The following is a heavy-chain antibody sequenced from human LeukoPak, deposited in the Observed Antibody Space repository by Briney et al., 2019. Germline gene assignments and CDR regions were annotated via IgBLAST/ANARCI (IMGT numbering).Heavy chain of an antibody. V-gene: IGHV4-30-4*08. J-gene: IGHJ5*02. CDR3: ARYHCSSATCGFDP. Sequence: PSQTLSLTCTVSGGSICSGNYYWSWIRQPPGKGLEWIGYIYYSGTTYYNPSLKSRLTISVDTSRNQFSLKLSSVTATDTAVYYCARYHCSSATCGFDPWGQGTLVTVSS. D-gene: IGHD2-2*01. CDR1: GGSICSGNYY. CDR2: IYYSGTT.